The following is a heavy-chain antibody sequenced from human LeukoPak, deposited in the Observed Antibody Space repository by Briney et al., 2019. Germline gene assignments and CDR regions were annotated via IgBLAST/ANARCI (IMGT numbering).Heavy chain of an antibody. CDR1: GYTFTDYY. Sequence: ASVKVSCKASGYTFTDYYMHWVQQAPGKGLEWMGRVDPEDGETIYAEKFQGRVTITADTSTDTAYMELSSLRSEDTAVYYCARETSGYCSSTSCPEFDPWGQGTLVTVSS. D-gene: IGHD2-2*01. V-gene: IGHV1-69-2*01. CDR2: VDPEDGET. J-gene: IGHJ5*02. CDR3: ARETSGYCSSTSCPEFDP.